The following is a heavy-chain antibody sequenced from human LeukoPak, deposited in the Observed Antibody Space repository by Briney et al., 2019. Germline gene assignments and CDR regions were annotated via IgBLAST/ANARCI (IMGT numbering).Heavy chain of an antibody. V-gene: IGHV3-30*04. Sequence: GGSLRLSCAASGFTFSSYAMHWVRQAPGKGLEWVAVISYDGSNKYYADSVKGRFTISRDNSKNTLYLPMNSLRAEDTAVYYCARMSYFDYWGQGTLVTVSS. CDR2: ISYDGSNK. CDR3: ARMSYFDY. CDR1: GFTFSSYA. J-gene: IGHJ4*02.